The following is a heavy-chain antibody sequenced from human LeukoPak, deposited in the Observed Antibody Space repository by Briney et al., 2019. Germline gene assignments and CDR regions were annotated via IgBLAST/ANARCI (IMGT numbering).Heavy chain of an antibody. CDR1: GCTFSSYA. CDR2: ISGSGGST. D-gene: IGHD3-10*01. J-gene: IGHJ5*02. CDR3: AKAMVRGVISSAVFDP. Sequence: PGGSLRLSCAASGCTFSSYAMSWVRQAPGKGLEWVSAISGSGGSTYYADSVKGRFTISRDNSKNTLYLQMNSLRAEDTAVYYCAKAMVRGVISSAVFDPWGQGTLVTVSS. V-gene: IGHV3-23*01.